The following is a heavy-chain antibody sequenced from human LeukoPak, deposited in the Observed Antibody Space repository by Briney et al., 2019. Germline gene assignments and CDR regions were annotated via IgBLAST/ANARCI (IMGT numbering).Heavy chain of an antibody. V-gene: IGHV1-3*01. CDR1: GYTFTSYA. J-gene: IGHJ3*02. D-gene: IGHD5-18*01. Sequence: ASVKVSCTASGYTFTSYAMHWVRQAPGQRLEWMGWINAGNGNTKYSQKFQGRVTITRDTSASTAYMVLSSLRSEDTAVYYCARAVGHSYGYEDAFDIWGQGTMVTVSS. CDR2: INAGNGNT. CDR3: ARAVGHSYGYEDAFDI.